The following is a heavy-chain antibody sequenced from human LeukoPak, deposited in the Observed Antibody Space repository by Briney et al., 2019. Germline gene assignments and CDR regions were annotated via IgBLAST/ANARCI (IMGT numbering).Heavy chain of an antibody. D-gene: IGHD6-19*01. CDR3: TRVIVAVPGYFDYFDF. V-gene: IGHV3-7*01. CDR1: GFIFSNHY. J-gene: IGHJ4*02. Sequence: GGSLRLSCTASGFIFSNHYMRWLRQAPGKGLEWVANTNEDGSNKWHLGSVKGRFTVSRDNARNSLYLQMNSLRVEDTAVYYCTRVIVAVPGYFDYFDFWGQGVLVTVSS. CDR2: TNEDGSNK.